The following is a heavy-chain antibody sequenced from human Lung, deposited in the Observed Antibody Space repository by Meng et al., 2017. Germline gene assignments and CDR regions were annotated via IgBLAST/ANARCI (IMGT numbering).Heavy chain of an antibody. CDR3: TWDDKAVSDY. Sequence: VEARASLLSTDRYLQPPYALYAFNFNNAWIRWVRQYPRKGLEWVGRIKSNTGGGTAEYAAPVTGRFTISRDDSKSTLYLQMSGLRIDDTGVYYCTWDDKAVSDYWGQGTLVTVSS. V-gene: IGHV3-15*01. CDR2: IKSNTGGGTA. D-gene: IGHD1-26*01. CDR1: AFNFNNAW. J-gene: IGHJ4*02.